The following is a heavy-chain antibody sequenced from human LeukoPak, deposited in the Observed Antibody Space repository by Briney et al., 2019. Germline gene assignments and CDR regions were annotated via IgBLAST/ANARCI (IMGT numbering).Heavy chain of an antibody. CDR2: INHSGST. D-gene: IGHD5-24*01. J-gene: IGHJ5*02. V-gene: IGHV4-34*01. Sequence: SETLSLTCAVYGGSFSGYYWSWIRQPPGKGLEWMGEINHSGSTNYNPSLKSRVTISVDTSKNQFSLKLSSVTAADTAVYYCARLKRRATITFWFDHWGQGTLVTVSS. CDR1: GGSFSGYY. CDR3: ARLKRRATITFWFDH.